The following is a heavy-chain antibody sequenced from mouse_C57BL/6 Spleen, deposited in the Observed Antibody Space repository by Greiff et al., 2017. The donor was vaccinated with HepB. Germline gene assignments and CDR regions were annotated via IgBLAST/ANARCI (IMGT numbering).Heavy chain of an antibody. D-gene: IGHD1-1*01. V-gene: IGHV7-3*01. CDR1: GFTFTDYY. J-gene: IGHJ4*01. Sequence: EVQGVESGGGLVQPGGSLSLSCAASGFTFTDYYMSWVRQPPGKALEWLGFIRNKANGYTTEYSASVKGRFTISRDNSQSILYLQMNALRAEDSATYYCATYHYGSSYVGYAMDYWGQGTSVTVSS. CDR2: IRNKANGYTT. CDR3: ATYHYGSSYVGYAMDY.